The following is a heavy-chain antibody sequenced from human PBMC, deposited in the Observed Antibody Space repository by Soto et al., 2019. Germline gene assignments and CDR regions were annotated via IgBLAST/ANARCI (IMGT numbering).Heavy chain of an antibody. CDR2: ISGSGGST. V-gene: IGHV3-23*01. CDR3: AKDTTMVRGVITHKHGFDY. J-gene: IGHJ4*02. CDR1: GFTFSSDS. Sequence: PGGSPRLSCAAPGFTFSSDSMSWVRQAPGEGLEWVSAISGSGGSTYYADSVKGRFTISRDNSKNTLYLQMNSLRAEDTAVYYCAKDTTMVRGVITHKHGFDYWGQGTLVTVSS. D-gene: IGHD3-10*01.